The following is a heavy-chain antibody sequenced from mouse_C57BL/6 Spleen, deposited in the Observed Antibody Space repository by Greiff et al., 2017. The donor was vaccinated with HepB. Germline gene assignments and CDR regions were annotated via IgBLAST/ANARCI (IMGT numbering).Heavy chain of an antibody. CDR1: GYSITSGYY. D-gene: IGHD1-1*01. CDR2: ISYDGSN. V-gene: IGHV3-6*01. Sequence: EVKLQESGPGLVKPSQSLSLTCSVTGYSITSGYYWNWIRQFPGNKLEWMGYISYDGSNNYNPSLKNRISITRDTSKNQFFLKLNSVTTEDTATYYGAREQGLHYGSTYFDVWGTGTTVTVSS. CDR3: AREQGLHYGSTYFDV. J-gene: IGHJ1*03.